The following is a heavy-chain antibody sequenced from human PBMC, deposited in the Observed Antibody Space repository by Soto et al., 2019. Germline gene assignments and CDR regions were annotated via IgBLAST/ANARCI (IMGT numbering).Heavy chain of an antibody. V-gene: IGHV3-21*01. CDR1: GFTFNTYS. CDR2: ISTSSTYI. CDR3: ARAASSGWYEADYFDC. J-gene: IGHJ4*02. Sequence: PGGSLRLSCAASGFTFNTYSMNWVRQAPGKGLEWVSSISTSSTYIYYADSVKGRFTVSRDNANKSLYLQMNSLRAEDTGVYYCARAASSGWYEADYFDCWGQGTLVTVSS. D-gene: IGHD6-19*01.